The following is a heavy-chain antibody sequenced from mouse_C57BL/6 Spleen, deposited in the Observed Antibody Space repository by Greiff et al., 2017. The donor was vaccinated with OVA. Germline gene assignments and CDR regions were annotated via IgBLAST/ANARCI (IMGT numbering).Heavy chain of an antibody. V-gene: IGHV5-6*01. D-gene: IGHD3-2*02. CDR2: ISSGGSYT. Sequence: EVQGVESGGDLVKPGGSLKLSCAASGFTFSSYGMSWVRQTPDKRLEWVATISSGGSYTYYPDSVKGRFTISRDNAKNTLYLQMSSLKSEDTAMYYCARQGSSGAMDYWGQGTSVTVSS. J-gene: IGHJ4*01. CDR3: ARQGSSGAMDY. CDR1: GFTFSSYG.